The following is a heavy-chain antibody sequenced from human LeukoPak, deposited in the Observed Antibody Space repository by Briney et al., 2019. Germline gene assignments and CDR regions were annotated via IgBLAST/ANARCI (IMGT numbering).Heavy chain of an antibody. CDR2: ISYDGSYT. CDR3: VRRGGSDGWGAFDI. D-gene: IGHD5-24*01. CDR1: GFTFSSYA. J-gene: IGHJ3*02. Sequence: GGSLRLSCAASGFTFSSYAMHWVRQAPGKGLEWVAVISYDGSYTYYADSVKGRFTISRDNAKNTLSLQMNSLSREDTAIYYCVRRGGSDGWGAFDIWGQGTVVTVSS. V-gene: IGHV3-30*04.